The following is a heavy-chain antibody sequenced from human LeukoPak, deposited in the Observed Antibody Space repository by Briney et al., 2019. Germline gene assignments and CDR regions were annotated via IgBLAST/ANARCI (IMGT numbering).Heavy chain of an antibody. D-gene: IGHD2-21*01. Sequence: GTLSLTCAASGYWFSNNCMSWVRQPPGKGLEWVANIKQDGSEKYYADSVKGRFTISRDNAKSSLYLQMSSLRVEDTAMYYCARDRVGDSDAFDVWGQGTVVTVSS. CDR1: GYWFSNNC. CDR3: ARDRVGDSDAFDV. V-gene: IGHV3-7*01. CDR2: IKQDGSEK. J-gene: IGHJ3*01.